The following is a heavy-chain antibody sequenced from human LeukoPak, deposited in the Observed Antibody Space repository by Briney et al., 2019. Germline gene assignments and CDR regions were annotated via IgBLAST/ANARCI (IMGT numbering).Heavy chain of an antibody. D-gene: IGHD3-3*01. V-gene: IGHV3-23*01. CDR2: ISGSGGST. CDR1: GFTFSSYA. J-gene: IGHJ3*02. CDR3: AKYSGRDSFWFFDAFDI. Sequence: GGSLRLSCAASGFTFSSYAMSWVRQAPGKGLEWVSAISGSGGSTYYADSVKGRFTISRDNSKNTLYLQMNSLRAEDTAVYYCAKYSGRDSFWFFDAFDIWGQGTMVTVSS.